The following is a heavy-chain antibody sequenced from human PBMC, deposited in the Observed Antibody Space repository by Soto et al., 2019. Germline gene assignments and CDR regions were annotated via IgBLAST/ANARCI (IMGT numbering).Heavy chain of an antibody. Sequence: QVQLQESGTGLVKPSQTLSLTCTVSGGSISSGGYYWSWIRQHPGKGLEWIGYIYYSGSTYYNPSLKSRVTISVDTSKNQFSLKLSSVTAADTAVYYCARGGPQYYYGSGSYFGYWGQGTLVTVSS. CDR2: IYYSGST. V-gene: IGHV4-31*03. J-gene: IGHJ4*02. CDR3: ARGGPQYYYGSGSYFGY. D-gene: IGHD3-10*01. CDR1: GGSISSGGYY.